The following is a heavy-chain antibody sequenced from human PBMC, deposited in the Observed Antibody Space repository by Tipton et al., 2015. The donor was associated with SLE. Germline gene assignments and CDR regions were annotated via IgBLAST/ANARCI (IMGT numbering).Heavy chain of an antibody. J-gene: IGHJ5*02. V-gene: IGHV4-34*01. CDR1: GGSFSGYY. D-gene: IGHD1-26*01. Sequence: LRLSCAVYGGSFSGYYWSWIRQPPGKGLEGIGEINHSGSTNYNPSLKSRVTISVDTSKNQFSLKLSSVTAADTAVYYCARGLPATSWFDPWGQGTLVTVSS. CDR2: INHSGST. CDR3: ARGLPATSWFDP.